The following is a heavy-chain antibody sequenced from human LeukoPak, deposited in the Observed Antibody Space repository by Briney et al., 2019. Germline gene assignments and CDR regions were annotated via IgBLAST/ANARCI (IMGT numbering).Heavy chain of an antibody. CDR2: IKSKTDGGTT. V-gene: IGHV3-15*01. CDR3: TTLYSSSWYGEVY. J-gene: IGHJ4*02. CDR1: GFTFSNAW. Sequence: GGSLRLSCAASGFTFSNAWMSWVRQAPGKGLEWVGRIKSKTDGGTTDYAAPVKGRFTISRGDSKNTLYLQMNSLKTEDTAVYYCTTLYSSSWYGEVYWGQGTLVTASS. D-gene: IGHD6-13*01.